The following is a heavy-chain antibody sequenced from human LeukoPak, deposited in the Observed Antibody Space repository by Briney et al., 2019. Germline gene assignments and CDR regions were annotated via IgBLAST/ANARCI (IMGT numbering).Heavy chain of an antibody. J-gene: IGHJ4*02. CDR3: ARGHYDFWSGHLAIDY. D-gene: IGHD3-3*01. Sequence: GVSVRVSRTASGSTFTRYGVSWVRRSPGPRLECRGWISAYNGNTNYAQKLQGRVTVTTDTSTSTAYMELRSLRSDYTAVYYCARGHYDFWSGHLAIDYWGQGTLVTVSS. CDR2: ISAYNGNT. V-gene: IGHV1-18*01. CDR1: GSTFTRYG.